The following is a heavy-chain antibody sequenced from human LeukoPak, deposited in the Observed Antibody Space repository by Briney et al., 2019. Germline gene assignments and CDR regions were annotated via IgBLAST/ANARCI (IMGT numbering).Heavy chain of an antibody. CDR3: ARTTVTTRTAFDI. D-gene: IGHD4-17*01. J-gene: IGHJ3*02. Sequence: SETLSLTCTVSGGSISSSIYYWGWIRQPPGKGLEWIGSIYYNANTYYNPSLKSRITISVDTSKNQFSLGLSSVTAADTAVYYCARTTVTTRTAFDIWGQGTMVTVSS. V-gene: IGHV4-39*07. CDR2: IYYNANT. CDR1: GGSISSSIYY.